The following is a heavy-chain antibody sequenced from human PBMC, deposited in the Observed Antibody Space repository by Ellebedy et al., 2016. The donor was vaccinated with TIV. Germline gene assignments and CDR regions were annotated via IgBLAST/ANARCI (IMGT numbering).Heavy chain of an antibody. CDR1: GGSFSGYY. J-gene: IGHJ4*02. V-gene: IGHV4-34*01. CDR3: ARGHGVTPFDY. Sequence: SETLSLXXAVYGGSFSGYYWSWIRQPPGKGLEWIGEINHSGSTNYNPSLKSRVTISVDTSKNQFSLKLSSVTAADTAVYYCARGHGVTPFDYWGQGTLVTVSS. D-gene: IGHD2-21*02. CDR2: INHSGST.